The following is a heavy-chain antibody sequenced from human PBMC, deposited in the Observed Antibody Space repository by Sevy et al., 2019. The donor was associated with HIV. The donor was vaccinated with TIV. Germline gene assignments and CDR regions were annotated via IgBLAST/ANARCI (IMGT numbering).Heavy chain of an antibody. V-gene: IGHV3-23*01. CDR3: AKTFDDYVWGSYRYLNWYYFDY. Sequence: GGSLRLSCAASGFTFSSCAMSWVRQAPGKGLEWVSAISGSGGSTYYADSVKGRFTISRDNSKNTLYLQMNSLRAEDTAVYYCAKTFDDYVWGSYRYLNWYYFDYWGQGTLVTVSS. CDR2: ISGSGGST. CDR1: GFTFSSCA. D-gene: IGHD3-16*02. J-gene: IGHJ4*02.